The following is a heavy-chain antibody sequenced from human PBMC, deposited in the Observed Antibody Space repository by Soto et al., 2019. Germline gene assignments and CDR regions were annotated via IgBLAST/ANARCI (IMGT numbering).Heavy chain of an antibody. Sequence: QVQLQQWGAGLLKPSETLSLTCAVYGGSFSGDYWSWIRQPPGKGLEWIGESNHSGSTNYNPSLKSRVTISVDTSKNQFSLKLSSVTAADTAVYYCAREMGSTYYDFWSGYDYYYYYMDVWGKGTTVTVSS. CDR3: AREMGSTYYDFWSGYDYYYYYMDV. CDR2: SNHSGST. D-gene: IGHD3-3*01. J-gene: IGHJ6*03. V-gene: IGHV4-34*01. CDR1: GGSFSGDY.